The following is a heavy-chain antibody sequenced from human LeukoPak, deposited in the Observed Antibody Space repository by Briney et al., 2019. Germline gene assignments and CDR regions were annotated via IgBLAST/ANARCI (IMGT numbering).Heavy chain of an antibody. CDR3: ARRRIPFYFDL. J-gene: IGHJ2*01. CDR2: IKQDGTEK. Sequence: GGSLRLSCAASGFTFSTYSMNWVRQAPGKGLEWVASIKQDGTEKYYVDSVKGRFTISRDNAKNSLYLQMSSLRAEDTAVYYCARRRIPFYFDLWGRGTLVTVSS. V-gene: IGHV3-7*01. D-gene: IGHD2/OR15-2a*01. CDR1: GFTFSTYS.